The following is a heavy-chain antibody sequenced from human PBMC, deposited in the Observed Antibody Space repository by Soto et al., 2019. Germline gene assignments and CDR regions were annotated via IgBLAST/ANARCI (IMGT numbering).Heavy chain of an antibody. J-gene: IGHJ5*02. CDR1: WGTIVGLC. CDR2: INHSGST. V-gene: IGHV4-34*08. Sequence: SQPLCLTRSVYWGTIVGLCWRRILKNPGTGLEWIGEINHSGSTNYNPSLKSRVIISVDRSKNQFSLKVRSVTAADTAVYYCARETYGDYVGYFDPWGQGIQVTVSS. D-gene: IGHD4-17*01. CDR3: ARETYGDYVGYFDP.